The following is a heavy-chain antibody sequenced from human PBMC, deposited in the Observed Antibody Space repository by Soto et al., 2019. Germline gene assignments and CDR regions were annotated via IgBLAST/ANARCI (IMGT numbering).Heavy chain of an antibody. Sequence: GGSLRLSCAAYGFTFSRYPMHWVRQAPGKGLEWVAGISDDGSNIQYADSVKGRLTVSRDDSKSTLYLQMNNLGTEDTAEYFCAREEPHPAPLVFWGQGTLVTVSS. CDR3: AREEPHPAPLVF. V-gene: IGHV3-30-3*01. J-gene: IGHJ4*02. CDR2: ISDDGSNI. CDR1: GFTFSRYP.